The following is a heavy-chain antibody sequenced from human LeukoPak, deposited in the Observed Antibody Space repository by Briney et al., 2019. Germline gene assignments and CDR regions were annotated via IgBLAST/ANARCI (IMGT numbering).Heavy chain of an antibody. CDR2: INTNSGGT. CDR3: ARVLYYYDSSGNLDY. Sequence: ASVTVSCKASGYTFTGYYMHWVRQAPGQGLEWMGWINTNSGGTNYAQKFQGRVTMTRDTSISTAYMELSRLRSDDTAVYYCARVLYYYDSSGNLDYWGQGTLVTVSS. CDR1: GYTFTGYY. D-gene: IGHD3-22*01. J-gene: IGHJ4*02. V-gene: IGHV1-2*02.